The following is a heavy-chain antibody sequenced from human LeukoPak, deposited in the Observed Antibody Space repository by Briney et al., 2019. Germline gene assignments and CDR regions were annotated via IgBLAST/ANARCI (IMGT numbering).Heavy chain of an antibody. J-gene: IGHJ5*02. V-gene: IGHV4-39*01. D-gene: IGHD5-18*01. CDR3: ARHTAMGSPLHH. CDR2: MYYSGTYSGST. CDR1: GCSISSSSYY. Sequence: SETLSLTCTVSGCSISSSSYYRGWIRQPPGKVLEWIGSMYYSGTYSGSTYQNPSLKSRVTISVDTSKNQFSLKVTSVTAADTAVYYCARHTAMGSPLHHWGQGTRVTVSS.